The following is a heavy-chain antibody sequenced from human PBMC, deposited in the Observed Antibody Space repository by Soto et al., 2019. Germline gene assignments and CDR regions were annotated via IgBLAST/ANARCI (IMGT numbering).Heavy chain of an antibody. CDR3: AKESMTPRGVDS. CDR2: VFYGGNT. D-gene: IGHD2-15*01. Sequence: SLTCTVTGGSISSGREYRAWIRQHPGKGLEWIGNVFYGGNTFYNPSLQSRLNISVDTTKNQFFLKLKSVTAADTAKYYCAKESMTPRGVDSWGQGTLVTVSS. J-gene: IGHJ5*01. CDR1: GGSISSGREY. V-gene: IGHV4-31*03.